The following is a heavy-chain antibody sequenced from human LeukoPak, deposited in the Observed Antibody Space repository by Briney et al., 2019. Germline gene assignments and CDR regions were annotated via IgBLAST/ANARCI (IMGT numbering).Heavy chain of an antibody. J-gene: IGHJ4*02. D-gene: IGHD2/OR15-2a*01. CDR2: IHTSGST. CDR3: ARDLASWSMGYFDY. V-gene: IGHV4-61*02. CDR1: GDSISSATSY. Sequence: PSETLSLTCTVSGDSISSATSYWSCIRQPAGKELECIGRIHTSGSTNYSPSLKSRLTLSVDTSKNEFSLTLTSVTAADTAVYYCARDLASWSMGYFDYWGQGILVTVSS.